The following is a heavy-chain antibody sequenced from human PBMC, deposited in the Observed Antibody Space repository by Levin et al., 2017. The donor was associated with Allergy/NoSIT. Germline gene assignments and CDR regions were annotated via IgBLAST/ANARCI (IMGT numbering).Heavy chain of an antibody. CDR2: IYSGGST. CDR1: GFTVSSNY. V-gene: IGHV3-66*01. CDR3: ARDWGSGKGWFDP. D-gene: IGHD3-10*01. J-gene: IGHJ5*02. Sequence: GESLKISCAASGFTVSSNYMSWVRQAPGKGLEWVSVIYSGGSTYYADSVKGRFTISRDNSKNTLYLQMNSLRAEDTAVYYCARDWGSGKGWFDPWGQGTLVTVSS.